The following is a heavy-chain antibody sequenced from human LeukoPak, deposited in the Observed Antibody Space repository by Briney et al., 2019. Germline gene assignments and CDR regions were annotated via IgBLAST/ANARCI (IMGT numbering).Heavy chain of an antibody. Sequence: PSETLSLTCAVYGGSFSGYYWSWIRQPPGKGLEWIGEINHSGSTNYNPSLKSRVTISVDTSKNQFSLKLSSVTAADTAVYYCARLGYSYGSFDYWGQGTLVTVSS. CDR3: ARLGYSYGSFDY. CDR1: GGSFSGYY. V-gene: IGHV4-34*01. CDR2: INHSGST. D-gene: IGHD5-18*01. J-gene: IGHJ4*02.